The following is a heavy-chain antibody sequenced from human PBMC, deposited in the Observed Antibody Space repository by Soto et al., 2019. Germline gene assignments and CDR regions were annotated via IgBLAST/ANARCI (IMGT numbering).Heavy chain of an antibody. D-gene: IGHD3-10*01. CDR1: GGSFSGYY. CDR2: INHSGST. J-gene: IGHJ4*02. Sequence: SETLSLTCAVYGGSFSGYYWSWIRQPPGKGLEWIGEINHSGSTNYNPSLKSRVTISVDTSKNQFSLKLSSVTAADTAVYYCARAGSNSGSYSDYWGQGTLVTVSS. CDR3: ARAGSNSGSYSDY. V-gene: IGHV4-34*01.